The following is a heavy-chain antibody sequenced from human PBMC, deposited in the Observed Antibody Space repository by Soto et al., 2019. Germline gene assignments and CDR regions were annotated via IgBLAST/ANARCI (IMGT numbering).Heavy chain of an antibody. D-gene: IGHD2-15*01. CDR1: GGSFSGYY. CDR2: INHSGST. CDR3: ARGGRNCSGGTCYAPYYMDV. Sequence: SETLSLTCAVYGGSFSGYYWSWIRQPPGKGLEWIGEINHSGSTNYNPSLKSRVTISLDTSKNQFSLKLTSVTAADTAVYFCARGGRNCSGGTCYAPYYMDVWGKRTTVTVS. V-gene: IGHV4-34*01. J-gene: IGHJ6*03.